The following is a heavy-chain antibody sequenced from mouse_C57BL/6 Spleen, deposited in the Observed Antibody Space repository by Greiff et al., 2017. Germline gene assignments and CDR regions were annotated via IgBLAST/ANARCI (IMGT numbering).Heavy chain of an antibody. CDR3: TVYYYGTNWYFDV. D-gene: IGHD1-1*01. J-gene: IGHJ1*03. Sequence: EVQVVESGGGLVQPGGSMKLSCVASGFTFSNYWMNWVRQSPEKGLEWVAQIRLKSDNYATHYAESVKGRFTISRDDSKSSVYLQMNNLRAEDTGISYCTVYYYGTNWYFDVWGTGTTVTVSS. CDR1: GFTFSNYW. V-gene: IGHV6-3*01. CDR2: IRLKSDNYAT.